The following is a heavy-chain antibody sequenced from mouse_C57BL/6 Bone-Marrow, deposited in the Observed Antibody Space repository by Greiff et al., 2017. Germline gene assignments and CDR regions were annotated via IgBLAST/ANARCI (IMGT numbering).Heavy chain of an antibody. Sequence: VQLQESGAELARPGASVKLSCKASGYTFTSYGISWVKQRTGQGLEWIGEIYPRSGNTYYNEKVKGKATLTADKSSSTAYMELRSLTSEDSAVYFCARGLRRLAWFAYWGQGTLVTVSA. V-gene: IGHV1-81*01. CDR1: GYTFTSYG. CDR2: IYPRSGNT. D-gene: IGHD1-2*01. CDR3: ARGLRRLAWFAY. J-gene: IGHJ3*01.